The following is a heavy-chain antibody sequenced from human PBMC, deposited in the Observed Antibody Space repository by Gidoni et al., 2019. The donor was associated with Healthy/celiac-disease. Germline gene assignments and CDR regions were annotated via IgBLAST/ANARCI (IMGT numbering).Heavy chain of an antibody. J-gene: IGHJ6*02. Sequence: EVQLVESGGGLVQPGGSLKLSCAASGFPFSGSAMHWVRQASGKGLEWVGRIRSKANSYATAYAASVKGRFTISRDDSKNTAYLQMNSLKTEDTAVYYCTRPANGGPYYYYYGMDVWGQGTTVTVSS. V-gene: IGHV3-73*01. CDR2: IRSKANSYAT. CDR1: GFPFSGSA. CDR3: TRPANGGPYYYYYGMDV.